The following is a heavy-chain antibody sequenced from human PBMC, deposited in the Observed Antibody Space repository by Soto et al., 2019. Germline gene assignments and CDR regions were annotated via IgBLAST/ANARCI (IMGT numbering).Heavy chain of an antibody. V-gene: IGHV3-33*01. CDR2: IVNDGTEQ. Sequence: QVQLVESGGGVVRPGTSLRLSCEATGFSFSIHGMHWVRQAPGKGLEWLAVIVNDGTEQAYSDSVKGRFTISRDNSKNTLYLQMNNLRAEDPAVYYCARDDLYVDNGLDHWGQGVLVTVSS. CDR1: GFSFSIHG. J-gene: IGHJ4*02. D-gene: IGHD4-17*01. CDR3: ARDDLYVDNGLDH.